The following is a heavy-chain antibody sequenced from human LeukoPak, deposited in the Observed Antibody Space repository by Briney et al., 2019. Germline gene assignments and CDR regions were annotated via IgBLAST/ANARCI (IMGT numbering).Heavy chain of an antibody. CDR2: ISSSGSTI. Sequence: PGGSLRLSCAASGFTSSSYEMNWVRQAPGKGLEWVSYISSSGSTIYYADSVKGRFTISRDNAKNSLYLQMNSLRAEDTAVYYRARDSAGGAFDIWGQGTMVTVSS. CDR3: ARDSAGGAFDI. V-gene: IGHV3-48*03. J-gene: IGHJ3*02. CDR1: GFTSSSYE. D-gene: IGHD1-26*01.